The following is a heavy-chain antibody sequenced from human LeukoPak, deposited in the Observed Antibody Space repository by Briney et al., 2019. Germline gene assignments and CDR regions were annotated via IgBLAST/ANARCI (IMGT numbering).Heavy chain of an antibody. D-gene: IGHD6-13*01. J-gene: IGHJ4*02. Sequence: ASVKVSCKASGYTFTGYYMHWVRQAPGQGLEWMGWINPNSGGTNYAQKFQGRVTMTRDTSISTAYMELSRLRSDDTAVYYCASDRVTIAAAGTGRWGVFDYWGQGTLVTVSS. CDR1: GYTFTGYY. V-gene: IGHV1-2*02. CDR3: ASDRVTIAAAGTGRWGVFDY. CDR2: INPNSGGT.